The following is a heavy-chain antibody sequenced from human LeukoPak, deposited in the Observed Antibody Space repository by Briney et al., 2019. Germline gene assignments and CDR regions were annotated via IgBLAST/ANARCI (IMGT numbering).Heavy chain of an antibody. J-gene: IGHJ4*02. CDR2: FIPLFGSA. V-gene: IGHV1-69*05. D-gene: IGHD3-22*01. CDR1: GDTFSTNA. Sequence: GASVKVSCKASGDTFSTNALSWVRLAPGQGLEWMGGFIPLFGSAHYAQKLQGRITITTDESTSTAYMVLSNLRSDDTAVYYCARGGGPYESTGFFAGPFDYWGQGTLVTVSS. CDR3: ARGGGPYESTGFFAGPFDY.